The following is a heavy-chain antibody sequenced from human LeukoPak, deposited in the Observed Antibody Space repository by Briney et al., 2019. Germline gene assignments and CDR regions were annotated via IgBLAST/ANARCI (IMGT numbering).Heavy chain of an antibody. CDR3: ASLPRGPAASTGY. Sequence: GGSLRLSCAVSGFTFSTYWMSWVRQAPGKGLEWVSYIIGSGTTTYYADSVKGRFTISRDNAKNSLYLQMNSLRAEDTAVYYCASLPRGPAASTGYWGQGTLVTVSS. V-gene: IGHV3-48*04. D-gene: IGHD2-2*01. CDR1: GFTFSTYW. CDR2: IIGSGTTT. J-gene: IGHJ4*02.